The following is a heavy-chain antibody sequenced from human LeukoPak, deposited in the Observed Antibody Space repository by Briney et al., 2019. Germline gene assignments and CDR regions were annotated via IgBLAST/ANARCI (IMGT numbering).Heavy chain of an antibody. Sequence: GGSLRLSCAASGFTFSDYYMSWIRQAPGKGLEWVSYISSSSSYTNYADSVKGRFTISRDNSKNTVSLQMDSLRADDTAVYYCAKDRAGTPWADWGQGTLVTVSS. CDR1: GFTFSDYY. D-gene: IGHD1-1*01. CDR3: AKDRAGTPWAD. J-gene: IGHJ4*02. CDR2: ISSSSSYT. V-gene: IGHV3-11*05.